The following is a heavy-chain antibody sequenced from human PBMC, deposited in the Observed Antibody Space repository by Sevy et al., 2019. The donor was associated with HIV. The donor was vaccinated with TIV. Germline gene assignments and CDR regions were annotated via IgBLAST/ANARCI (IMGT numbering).Heavy chain of an antibody. Sequence: ASVKVSCKASGYTFTCYDINWVRQATGQGLEWMGWMNPNSGNTGYAQKFQGRVTMTRNTSISTAYMELSSLRSEDTAVYYCARGSKRVGYYFDYWGQGTLVTVSS. CDR1: GYTFTCYD. CDR3: ARGSKRVGYYFDY. J-gene: IGHJ4*02. D-gene: IGHD2-15*01. CDR2: MNPNSGNT. V-gene: IGHV1-8*01.